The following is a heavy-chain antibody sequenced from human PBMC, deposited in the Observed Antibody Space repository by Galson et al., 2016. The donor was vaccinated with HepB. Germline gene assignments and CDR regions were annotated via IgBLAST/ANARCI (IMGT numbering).Heavy chain of an antibody. CDR2: IRSKANSYAT. Sequence: SLRLSCAASGLTFSSSGMHWVRQASGKGLEWLGRIRSKANSYATTYAASVKGRFTISRDDSKNTAYLQMNSLKTEDTAMYYCTRGFCSSTSCYANDYWGQGTLVTVSS. CDR1: GLTFSSSG. V-gene: IGHV3-73*01. CDR3: TRGFCSSTSCYANDY. J-gene: IGHJ4*02. D-gene: IGHD2-2*01.